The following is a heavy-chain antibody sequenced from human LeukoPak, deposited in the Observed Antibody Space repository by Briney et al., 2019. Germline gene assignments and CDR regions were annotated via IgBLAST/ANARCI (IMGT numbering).Heavy chain of an antibody. CDR1: GFTVSSNY. CDR2: IYSGGST. Sequence: GGSLRLSCAASGFTVSSNYMSWVRQAPGKGLEWVSVIYSGGSTYYADSVKGRLTISRDNSKNTLYLQMNSLRAEDTAVYYCVRDDDRPDNGLDYWGQGTLVTVSS. CDR3: VRDDDRPDNGLDY. D-gene: IGHD3-22*01. V-gene: IGHV3-53*01. J-gene: IGHJ4*02.